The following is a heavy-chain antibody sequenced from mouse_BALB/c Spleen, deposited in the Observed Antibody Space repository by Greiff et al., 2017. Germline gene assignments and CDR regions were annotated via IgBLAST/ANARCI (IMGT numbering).Heavy chain of an antibody. V-gene: IGHV2-9*02. D-gene: IGHD2-12*01. CDR2: IWAGGST. CDR3: ATYDWFAY. Sequence: VMLVESGPGLVAPSQSLSITCTVSGFSLTSYGVHWVRQPPGKGLEWLGVIWAGGSTNYNSALMSRLSISKDNSKSQVFLKMNSLQTDDTAMYYCATYDWFAYWGQGTLVTVSA. J-gene: IGHJ3*01. CDR1: GFSLTSYG.